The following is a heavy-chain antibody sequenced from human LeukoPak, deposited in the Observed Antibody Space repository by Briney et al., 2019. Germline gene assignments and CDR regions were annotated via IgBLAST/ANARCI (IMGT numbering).Heavy chain of an antibody. Sequence: SETLSLTCAVSGGSISSDGNSWSWIRQPPGKGLEWIGYIYQSGSTYYNPSLKSRVTISVDRSKNQFSLKLNSVTAADTAVYYCARSAMYYYDSSGPYYFDYWGQGTLVTVSS. D-gene: IGHD3-22*01. CDR2: IYQSGST. J-gene: IGHJ4*02. CDR3: ARSAMYYYDSSGPYYFDY. CDR1: GGSISSDGNS. V-gene: IGHV4-30-2*01.